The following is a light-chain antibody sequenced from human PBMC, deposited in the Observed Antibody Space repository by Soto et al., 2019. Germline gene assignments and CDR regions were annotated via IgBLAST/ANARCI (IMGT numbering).Light chain of an antibody. Sequence: VLTQSPATVSVKPGERATLSCRASQSVSSNLAWYQQKPGQAPRLLIFRASNKATGVPDRFSGSGSGTEFILTISALEPEDSGIYHCHQRGGTPETFAQGGKADI. CDR3: HQRGGTPET. CDR2: RAS. J-gene: IGKJ1*01. V-gene: IGKV3-20*01. CDR1: QSVSSN.